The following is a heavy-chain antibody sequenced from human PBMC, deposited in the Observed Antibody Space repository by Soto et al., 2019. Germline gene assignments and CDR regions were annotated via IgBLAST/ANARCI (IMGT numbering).Heavy chain of an antibody. J-gene: IGHJ6*03. D-gene: IGHD3-9*01. CDR1: GFTFSSYA. Sequence: GGSLRLSCAASGFTFSSYAMSWVRQAPGKGLEWVSAISGSGGSTYYADSVKGRFTISRDNSKNTLYLQMNSLRAEDTAVYYCAKAAGRATGPYDILTGYYTMPILVSYMDVWGKGTTVTVSS. V-gene: IGHV3-23*01. CDR2: ISGSGGST. CDR3: AKAAGRATGPYDILTGYYTMPILVSYMDV.